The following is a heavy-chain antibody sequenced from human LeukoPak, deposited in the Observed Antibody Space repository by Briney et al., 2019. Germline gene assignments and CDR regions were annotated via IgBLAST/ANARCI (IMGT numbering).Heavy chain of an antibody. CDR2: INPNSGGT. J-gene: IGHJ4*02. V-gene: IGHV1-2*06. CDR1: GYTFTGYY. Sequence: ASVKVSCKASGYTFTGYYMHWVRQAPGQGLERMGRINPNSGGTNYAQKFQGRVTMTRDTSISTAYMELSRLRSDDTAVYYCARLVLVPAADGEFDYWGQGTLVTVSS. CDR3: ARLVLVPAADGEFDY. D-gene: IGHD2-2*01.